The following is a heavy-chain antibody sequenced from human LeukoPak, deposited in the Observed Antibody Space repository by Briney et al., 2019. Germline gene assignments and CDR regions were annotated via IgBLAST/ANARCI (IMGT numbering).Heavy chain of an antibody. Sequence: PSETLSLICTVSAGSISSSDYYWGWIRQSPGKGLEWIGRISYSGNTYYNPSLKSRVTISVDTSKNHFSLRLSSVTAADTAVYFCSRLTHSYYSDTSGYYPYYYMDVWGEGTTVTVSS. CDR3: SRLTHSYYSDTSGYYPYYYMDV. J-gene: IGHJ6*03. V-gene: IGHV4-39*02. CDR1: AGSISSSDYY. CDR2: ISYSGNT. D-gene: IGHD3-22*01.